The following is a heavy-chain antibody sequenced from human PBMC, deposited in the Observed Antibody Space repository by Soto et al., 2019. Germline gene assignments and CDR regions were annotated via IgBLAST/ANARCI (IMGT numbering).Heavy chain of an antibody. V-gene: IGHV3-7*01. D-gene: IGHD3-22*01. J-gene: IGHJ2*01. CDR3: VRFTFYYDSSGLRRWYFDL. Sequence: EVQLVASGGGLVQPGGSLRLSCAASGFTFSSFWMSWVRQAPGKGLEWVANINEDGSERYYVDSVKGRFTISRDNAKNSLYLQMNSLRAEDTAVYYCVRFTFYYDSSGLRRWYFDLWGRGTLVTVSS. CDR2: INEDGSER. CDR1: GFTFSSFW.